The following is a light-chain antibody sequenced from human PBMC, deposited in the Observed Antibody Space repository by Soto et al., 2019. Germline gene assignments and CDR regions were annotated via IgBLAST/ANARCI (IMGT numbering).Light chain of an antibody. CDR3: MQGTHWPIT. CDR1: QSLVHSDGIAY. V-gene: IGKV2-30*02. J-gene: IGKJ5*01. Sequence: MTQSPLILPVTLGQPASISCRSNQSLVHSDGIAYFSWFQQRPGRSPRRLIYKVSNRDSGVPARFSGSGSGTDFALKISRVEAEDVGVYYCMQGTHWPITFGQGTRLEIK. CDR2: KVS.